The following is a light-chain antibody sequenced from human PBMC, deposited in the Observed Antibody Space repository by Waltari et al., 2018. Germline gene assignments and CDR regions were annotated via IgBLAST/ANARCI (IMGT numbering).Light chain of an antibody. CDR2: QAS. J-gene: IGKJ5*01. CDR3: QKDKSYPIT. CDR1: QSIAIW. Sequence: DLQITQSPSTLSASIGDRVTITCRASQSIAIWLAWYQPKPGKDPKRLIYQASSLESWVASRFSGSGFGTEFTFTISSMKHDDFAVYYCQKDKSYPITFGQGTRLEIK. V-gene: IGKV1-5*03.